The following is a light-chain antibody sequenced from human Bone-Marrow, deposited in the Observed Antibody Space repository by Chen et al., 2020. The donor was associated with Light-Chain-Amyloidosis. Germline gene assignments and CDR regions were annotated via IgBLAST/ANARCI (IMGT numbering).Light chain of an antibody. Sequence: EIVLTQSPVTLSLSPGESATLSCRASQSVSSSSLAWYQQKPGQAPRLLVHGASSRATGVPDRFSGSGSGTDFTLTISRLEPEDFAMYYCQQYGSSPFTFGPGTKVDIK. CDR1: QSVSSSS. V-gene: IGKV3-20*01. J-gene: IGKJ3*01. CDR2: GAS. CDR3: QQYGSSPFT.